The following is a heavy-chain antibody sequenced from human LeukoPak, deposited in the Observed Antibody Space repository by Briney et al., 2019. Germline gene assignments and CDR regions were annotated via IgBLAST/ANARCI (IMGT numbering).Heavy chain of an antibody. CDR2: IYYSGST. CDR3: ARDGASSWYRYFDY. V-gene: IGHV4-59*01. CDR1: GGSISSYY. D-gene: IGHD6-13*01. J-gene: IGHJ4*02. Sequence: SETLSLTCTVSGGSISSYYWSWIRQPPGKGLEWIGYIYYSGSTNYNPSLKSRVTISVDTSKNQFSLKLSSVTAADTAVHYCARDGASSWYRYFDYWGQGTLVTVSS.